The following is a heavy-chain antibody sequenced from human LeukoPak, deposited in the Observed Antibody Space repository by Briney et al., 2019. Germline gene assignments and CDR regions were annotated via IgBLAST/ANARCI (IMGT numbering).Heavy chain of an antibody. D-gene: IGHD1-26*01. CDR2: INSDGSST. CDR3: TRRGASTGAFDI. Sequence: PGGSLRLSCAASGFTFSSYEMNWVRQGPGKGLVWVSRINSDGSSTSYADSVKGRFTISRDNAKNTLYLQMKSLRAEDTAVYYCTRRGASTGAFDIWGQGTMVTVSS. CDR1: GFTFSSYE. V-gene: IGHV3-74*01. J-gene: IGHJ3*02.